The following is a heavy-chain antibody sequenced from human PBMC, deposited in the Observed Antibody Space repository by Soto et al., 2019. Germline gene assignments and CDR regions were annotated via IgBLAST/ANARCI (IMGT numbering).Heavy chain of an antibody. CDR2: IYYSGST. D-gene: IGHD1-26*01. Sequence: PSETLSLTCTVSGGSVSSGSYYWSWIRQPPGKGLEWIGYIYYSGSTNYNPSLKSRVTISVDTAASTAYMELGSLTFEDTAVYYCARKVGASAYWGQGTLVTVSS. CDR1: GGSVSSGSYY. J-gene: IGHJ4*02. V-gene: IGHV4-61*01. CDR3: ARKVGASAY.